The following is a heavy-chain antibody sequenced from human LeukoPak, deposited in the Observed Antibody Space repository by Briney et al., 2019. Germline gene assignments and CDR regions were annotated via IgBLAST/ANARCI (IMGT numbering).Heavy chain of an antibody. CDR2: IYYSGST. J-gene: IGHJ4*02. Sequence: SSETLSLTCTVSGGSISSSSYYWGWIRQPPGKGLEWIGSIYYSGSTYYNPSLKSRVTISVDTSKNQFSLKLSSVTAADTAVYYCAGDYGSGSYVYWGQGTLVTVSS. D-gene: IGHD3-10*01. V-gene: IGHV4-39*07. CDR3: AGDYGSGSYVY. CDR1: GGSISSSSYY.